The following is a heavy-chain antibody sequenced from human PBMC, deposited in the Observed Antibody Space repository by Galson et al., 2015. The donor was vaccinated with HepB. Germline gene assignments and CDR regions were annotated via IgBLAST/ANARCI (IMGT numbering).Heavy chain of an antibody. D-gene: IGHD1-1*01. CDR1: GFTVSSNY. J-gene: IGHJ4*02. Sequence: SLRLSCAASGFTVSSNYMSWVRQAPGKGLEWVSVIYSGGSTYYADSVKGRFTISRDNSKNTLYLQMNSLRAEDTAVYYCASLGALSNDIDYWGQGTLVTVSS. V-gene: IGHV3-66*01. CDR2: IYSGGST. CDR3: ASLGALSNDIDY.